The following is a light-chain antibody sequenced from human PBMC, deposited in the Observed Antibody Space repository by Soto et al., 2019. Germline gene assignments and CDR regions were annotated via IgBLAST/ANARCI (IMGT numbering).Light chain of an antibody. Sequence: IFVTQCAGTVSLSRWERCTLSCRASQSVSSSYLAWYQHKPGQTPRLLIYDTSARATGVPARFSGSRSGPEFTLTINSLQSEDFAIYYGQRYNNWPLTFGGGTKVDIK. CDR1: QSVSSSY. J-gene: IGKJ4*01. CDR3: QRYNNWPLT. CDR2: DTS. V-gene: IGKV3-15*01.